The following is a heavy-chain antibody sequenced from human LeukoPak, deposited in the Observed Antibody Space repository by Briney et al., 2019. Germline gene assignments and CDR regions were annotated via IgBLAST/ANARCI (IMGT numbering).Heavy chain of an antibody. V-gene: IGHV3-30*02. CDR2: IRYDGSNK. Sequence: GGSLRLSCAASRFTFSSYGMHWVRQAPGKGLEWVAFIRYDGSNKYYADSVKGRFTISRDNSKNTLYLQMNSLRAEDTAVYYCAKVLLSLRTSCPYHWGQGTLVTVSS. D-gene: IGHD2-2*01. J-gene: IGHJ5*02. CDR3: AKVLLSLRTSCPYH. CDR1: RFTFSSYG.